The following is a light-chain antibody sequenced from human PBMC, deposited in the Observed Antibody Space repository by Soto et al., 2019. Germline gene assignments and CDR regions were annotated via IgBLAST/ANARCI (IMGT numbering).Light chain of an antibody. CDR1: QSVSNNY. V-gene: IGKV3-20*01. J-gene: IGKJ1*01. CDR2: GAS. Sequence: EIVLTQSPGTLSLYPGERATLSCRASQSVSNNYLAWYQQKPGQAPRLLIYGASNRATGIPDRFSGSGSGTDFTLTISSLQPEDFAVYYCHYYDKWPPGTFGQGTKVDIK. CDR3: HYYDKWPPGT.